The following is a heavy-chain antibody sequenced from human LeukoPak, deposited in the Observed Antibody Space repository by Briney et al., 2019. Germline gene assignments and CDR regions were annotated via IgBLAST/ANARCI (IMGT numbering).Heavy chain of an antibody. CDR1: DYTFITYG. J-gene: IGHJ4*02. V-gene: IGHV1-18*01. D-gene: IGHD6-19*01. Sequence: ASVKASCKASDYTFITYGLSWVRQAPGQGLEWMGWISTNNGNTNYARKIQGRVTMTTDTSTSTAYMELRSLRSDDTAVYYCARGGITVDRDYFDSWGQGTLVIVSS. CDR3: ARGGITVDRDYFDS. CDR2: ISTNNGNT.